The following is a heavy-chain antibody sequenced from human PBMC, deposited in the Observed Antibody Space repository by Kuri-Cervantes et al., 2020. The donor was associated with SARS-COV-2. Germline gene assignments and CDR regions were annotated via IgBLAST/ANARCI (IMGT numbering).Heavy chain of an antibody. CDR2: IYYSGST. V-gene: IGHV4-59*12. D-gene: IGHD6-13*01. CDR3: ARGRGIAAAGTGSPAPGYFDL. CDR1: GGSISSYY. Sequence: SETLSLTCTVSGGSISSYYWSWIRQPPGKGLEWIGYIYYSGSTYYNPSLKSRVTISVDTSKNQFSLKLSSVTAADTAVYYCARGRGIAAAGTGSPAPGYFDLWGRGTLVTVSS. J-gene: IGHJ2*01.